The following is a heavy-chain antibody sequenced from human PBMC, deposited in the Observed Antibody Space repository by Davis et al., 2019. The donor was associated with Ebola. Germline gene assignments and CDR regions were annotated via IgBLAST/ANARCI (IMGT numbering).Heavy chain of an antibody. CDR2: IYTSGST. CDR3: AREGGFLEWLRGPNWFDP. V-gene: IGHV4-4*07. D-gene: IGHD3-3*01. Sequence: PSETLSLTCTVSGGSISSYYWSWIRQPAGKGLEWIGRIYTSGSTNYNPSLKSRVTMSVDTSKNQFSLKLSSVTAADTAVYYCAREGGFLEWLRGPNWFDPWGQGTLVTVSS. J-gene: IGHJ5*02. CDR1: GGSISSYY.